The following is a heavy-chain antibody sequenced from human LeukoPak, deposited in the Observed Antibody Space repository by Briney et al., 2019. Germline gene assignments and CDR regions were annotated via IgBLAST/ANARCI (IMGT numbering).Heavy chain of an antibody. D-gene: IGHD2-2*01. J-gene: IGHJ4*02. Sequence: VASVKVSCKASGYTLTSYGISWVRQAPGQGLEWMGWISAYNGNTNYAQKLQGRVTMTTDTSTSTAYMELRSLRSDDTAVYYCARDNSVVVVPTSFDYWGQGTLVTVSS. CDR3: ARDNSVVVVPTSFDY. CDR2: ISAYNGNT. CDR1: GYTLTSYG. V-gene: IGHV1-18*01.